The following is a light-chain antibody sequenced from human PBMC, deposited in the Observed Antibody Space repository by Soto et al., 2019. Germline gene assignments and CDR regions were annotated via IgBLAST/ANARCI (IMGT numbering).Light chain of an antibody. Sequence: DIQMTQSPSSLSASVGDRVTITCRASQSINSFLNWYQQKPGKAPKLLIYAASSLQSGIPSRFSGSGSGTDFILTISSLQPEDFATYYCQQSYSTPRTFGQGTKVEIK. CDR1: QSINSF. J-gene: IGKJ1*01. CDR2: AAS. CDR3: QQSYSTPRT. V-gene: IGKV1-39*01.